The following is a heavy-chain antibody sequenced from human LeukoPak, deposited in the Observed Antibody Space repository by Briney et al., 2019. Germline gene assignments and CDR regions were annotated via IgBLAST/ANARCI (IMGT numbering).Heavy chain of an antibody. Sequence: GGSLRLSCAASGFTVSSNFMSWVRQAPGKGPEWVSVIYSGGTTYYADSVKGRFTISRDNSRNTLYLQMNSLRAEDTAVYYCARDGYGNNYMDVWGKGTTVTVSS. V-gene: IGHV3-53*01. CDR1: GFTVSSNF. D-gene: IGHD1/OR15-1a*01. CDR3: ARDGYGNNYMDV. CDR2: IYSGGTT. J-gene: IGHJ6*03.